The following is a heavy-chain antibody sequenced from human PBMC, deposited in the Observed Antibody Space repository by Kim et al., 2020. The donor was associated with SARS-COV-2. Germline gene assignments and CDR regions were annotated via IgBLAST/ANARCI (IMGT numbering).Heavy chain of an antibody. CDR3: ARGRYYDFWRAAITGTTFDYYYYMDV. CDR1: GGSFSGYY. V-gene: IGHV4-34*01. CDR2: INHSVST. D-gene: IGHD3-3*01. Sequence: SETLSLTCAVYGGSFSGYYWSWIRQPPGKGLEWIGEINHSVSTNYNPSLKSRVTISVDTSKNQFSLKLSSVTAADTAVYYCARGRYYDFWRAAITGTTFDYYYYMDVWGKGTTVTVSS. J-gene: IGHJ6*03.